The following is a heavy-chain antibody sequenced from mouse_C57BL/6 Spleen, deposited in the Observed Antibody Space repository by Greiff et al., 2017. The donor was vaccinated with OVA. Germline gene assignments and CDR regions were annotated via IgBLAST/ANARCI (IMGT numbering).Heavy chain of an antibody. CDR1: GYTFTSYW. CDR2: IYPGSGST. CDR3: ARYDGYYVWFAY. J-gene: IGHJ3*01. D-gene: IGHD2-3*01. V-gene: IGHV1-55*01. Sequence: VQLQQPGAELVKPGASVKMSCKASGYTFTSYWITWVKQRPGQGLEWIGDIYPGSGSTNYNEKFKSKATLTVDTSSSTAYMQLSSLTSEDSAVYYCARYDGYYVWFAYWGQGTLVTVSA.